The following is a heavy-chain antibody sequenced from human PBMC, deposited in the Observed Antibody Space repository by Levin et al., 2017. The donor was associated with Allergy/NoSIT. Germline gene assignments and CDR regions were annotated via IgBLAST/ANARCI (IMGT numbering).Heavy chain of an antibody. CDR2: INSDGSST. Sequence: GGSLRLSCAASGFTFSSYWMHWVRQAPGKGLVWVSRINSDGSSTSYADSVKGRFTISRDNAKNTLYLQMNSLRAEDTAVYYCARGLCSGGSGYGLGYWGQGTLVTVSS. D-gene: IGHD2-15*01. CDR1: GFTFSSYW. CDR3: ARGLCSGGSGYGLGY. V-gene: IGHV3-74*01. J-gene: IGHJ4*02.